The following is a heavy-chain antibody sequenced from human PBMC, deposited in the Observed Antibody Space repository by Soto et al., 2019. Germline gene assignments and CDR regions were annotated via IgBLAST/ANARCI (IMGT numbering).Heavy chain of an antibody. J-gene: IGHJ4*02. D-gene: IGHD3-3*01. CDR2: ISYDGSNK. Sequence: QVQLVESGGGVVQPGRSLRLSCAASGFTFSSCAMHWVRQAPGKRLEWVALISYDGSNKYYADSVKGRFTISRDNSKNTLYLQMNSLRAEDTAVYYCARDKRDLRFLEWSYYFDYWGQGTLVNVSS. CDR3: ARDKRDLRFLEWSYYFDY. CDR1: GFTFSSCA. V-gene: IGHV3-30-3*01.